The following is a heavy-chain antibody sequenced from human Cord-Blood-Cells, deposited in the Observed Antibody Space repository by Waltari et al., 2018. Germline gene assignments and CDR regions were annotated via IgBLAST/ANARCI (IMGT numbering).Heavy chain of an antibody. V-gene: IGHV4-34*01. D-gene: IGHD2-2*02. Sequence: QVQLQQWGAGMLQPSETLSLTCAVYGGSFSGFYWSWIRQPPGQALEWIGEINHSGSTNYNPSLKSRVTISVDTSKNQFSLKLSSVTAADTAVYYCARGSVVVPAAIRFHYYYGMDVWGQGTTVTVSS. CDR3: ARGSVVVPAAIRFHYYYGMDV. J-gene: IGHJ6*02. CDR1: GGSFSGFY. CDR2: INHSGST.